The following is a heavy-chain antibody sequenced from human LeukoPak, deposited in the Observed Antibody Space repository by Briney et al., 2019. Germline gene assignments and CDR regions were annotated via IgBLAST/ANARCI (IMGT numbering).Heavy chain of an antibody. J-gene: IGHJ4*02. Sequence: SETLSLTCAVYGGSFSGYYWSWIRQPPGKGLEWIGEINQSGSTNYNPSLKSRVTISVDTSKNQYSLKLRSVTAADTAVYYCARVEEYYDYVWGSYRPYFDYWGQGTLVTVSS. D-gene: IGHD3-16*02. CDR2: INQSGST. CDR1: GGSFSGYY. CDR3: ARVEEYYDYVWGSYRPYFDY. V-gene: IGHV4-34*01.